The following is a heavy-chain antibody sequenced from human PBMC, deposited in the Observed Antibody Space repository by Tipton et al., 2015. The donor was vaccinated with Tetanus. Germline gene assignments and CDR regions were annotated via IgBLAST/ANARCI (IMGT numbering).Heavy chain of an antibody. J-gene: IGHJ4*02. D-gene: IGHD3-10*01. CDR3: ARSKLLWFGESLSGFDS. CDR2: IFYAGST. CDR1: GVSISSYY. V-gene: IGHV4-59*01. Sequence: TLSLTCTVSGVSISSYYWSWIRQSPGKGLEWIGYIFYAGSTNSNPSLKSRVTISVDTSKSQFSLRLTSVTAADTAVYYCARSKLLWFGESLSGFDSWGQGTLVTVSA.